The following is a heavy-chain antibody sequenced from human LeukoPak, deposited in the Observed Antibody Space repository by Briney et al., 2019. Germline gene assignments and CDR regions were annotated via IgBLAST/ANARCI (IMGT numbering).Heavy chain of an antibody. D-gene: IGHD3-10*01. CDR1: GGSISSSSYY. CDR3: VRHLTYYYGSGSYYLDY. Sequence: SETLSLTCTVSGGSISSSSYYWGWIRQPPGKGLEWIGTIYYSGSTSYNASLKGRVTISEDTFKNQFSLKLSSVTAADTAVYYCVRHLTYYYGSGSYYLDYWGQGTLVTVSS. V-gene: IGHV4-39*01. J-gene: IGHJ4*02. CDR2: IYYSGST.